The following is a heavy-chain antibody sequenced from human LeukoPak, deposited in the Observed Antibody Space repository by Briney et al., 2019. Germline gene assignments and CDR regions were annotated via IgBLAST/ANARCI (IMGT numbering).Heavy chain of an antibody. Sequence: GGSLRLSCAASGLSISNYGMRWVRQAPGKGLEWVAGISHDGSNQQYADSVKGRFVISSDNFKSTLFLQMNSLRPEDTAVYYCTKVVIFYYYFYGMDVWGQGTTVTVSS. CDR3: TKVVIFYYYFYGMDV. D-gene: IGHD3-3*02. CDR1: GLSISNYG. CDR2: ISHDGSNQ. J-gene: IGHJ6*02. V-gene: IGHV3-30*18.